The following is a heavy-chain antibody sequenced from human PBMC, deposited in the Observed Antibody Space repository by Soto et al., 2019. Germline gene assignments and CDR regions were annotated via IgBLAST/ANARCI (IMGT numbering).Heavy chain of an antibody. CDR2: IYYSGST. V-gene: IGHV4-31*03. Sequence: PSETLSLTCTVSGGSISSGGYYWSWIRQHPGKGLEWIGYIYYSGSTYYNPSLKSRVIISLDTSKNQFSLKLSSVSAADTAVYYCASPGIAAAGETTDYWGQGTLVTVSS. CDR3: ASPGIAAAGETTDY. J-gene: IGHJ4*02. D-gene: IGHD6-13*01. CDR1: GGSISSGGYY.